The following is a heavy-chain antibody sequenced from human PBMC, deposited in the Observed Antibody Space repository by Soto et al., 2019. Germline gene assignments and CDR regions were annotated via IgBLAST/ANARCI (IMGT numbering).Heavy chain of an antibody. D-gene: IGHD6-19*01. CDR3: ARAVEVAADFHY. CDR2: INAGNGNT. Sequence: ASVKVSCKASGYTFTGYAMHWVRQAPGQRLEWMGWINAGNGNTKYSQKFQGRVTITRDTSASTAYMELSSLRSEDTAVYYCARAVEVAADFHYWGQGTLVTVSS. J-gene: IGHJ4*02. V-gene: IGHV1-3*01. CDR1: GYTFTGYA.